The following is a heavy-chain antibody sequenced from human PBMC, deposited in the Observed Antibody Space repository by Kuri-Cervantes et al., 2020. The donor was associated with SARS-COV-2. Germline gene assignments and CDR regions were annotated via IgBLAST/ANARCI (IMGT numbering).Heavy chain of an antibody. Sequence: GGSLRLSCTASGFTFGDYAMSWVRQAPGKGLEWVGFIRSKAYGGTTEYAASVKGRFTISRDDSKSIAYLQMNSLKTEDTAVYYCAKDLYESGGYTWAYWGQGTRVTVSS. V-gene: IGHV3-49*04. CDR3: AKDLYESGGYTWAY. J-gene: IGHJ4*02. CDR2: IRSKAYGGTT. D-gene: IGHD3-22*01. CDR1: GFTFGDYA.